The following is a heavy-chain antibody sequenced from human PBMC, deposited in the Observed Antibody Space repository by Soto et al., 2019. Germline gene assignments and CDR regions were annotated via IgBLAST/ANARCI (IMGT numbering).Heavy chain of an antibody. D-gene: IGHD3-16*01. CDR3: ARAFYACYAAHYEGMDV. CDR1: AYSISSGFY. V-gene: IGHV4-38-2*01. CDR2: IYHSGST. J-gene: IGHJ6*02. Sequence: PSETLSLTCAVSAYSISSGFYWGWIRQPPGKGLDWIGNIYHSGSTYYNPSHKSRVTISVDTSKNKFCLKLSAVTAAETAVYYCARAFYACYAAHYEGMDVWGQGTMVTVSS.